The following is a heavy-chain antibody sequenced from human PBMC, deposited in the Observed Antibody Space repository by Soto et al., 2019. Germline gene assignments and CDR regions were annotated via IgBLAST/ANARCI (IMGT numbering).Heavy chain of an antibody. J-gene: IGHJ6*02. D-gene: IGHD5-18*01. Sequence: QVQLVQSGAEVKKPGSSVKVSCKASGGTFSSYAISWVRQAPGQGLEWMGGIIPIFGTANYAQKFQGRVTITADESPSTAYMELSSLRSEDTAVYYCARPVDTAMAVYYYYGMDVWGQGTTVTVSS. CDR1: GGTFSSYA. CDR2: IIPIFGTA. CDR3: ARPVDTAMAVYYYYGMDV. V-gene: IGHV1-69*12.